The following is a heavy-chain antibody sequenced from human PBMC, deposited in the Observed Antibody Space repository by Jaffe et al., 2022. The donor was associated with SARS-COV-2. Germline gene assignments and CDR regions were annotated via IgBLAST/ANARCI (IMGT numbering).Heavy chain of an antibody. CDR2: ISYDGSNK. CDR1: GFTFSSYG. CDR3: AKDMGGYYEMFDY. D-gene: IGHD3-22*01. J-gene: IGHJ4*02. Sequence: QVQLVESGGGVVQPGRSLRLSCAASGFTFSSYGMHWVRQAPGKGLEWVAVISYDGSNKYYADSVKGRFTISRDNSKNTLYLQMNSLRAEDTAVYYCAKDMGGYYEMFDYWGQGTLVTVSS. V-gene: IGHV3-30*18.